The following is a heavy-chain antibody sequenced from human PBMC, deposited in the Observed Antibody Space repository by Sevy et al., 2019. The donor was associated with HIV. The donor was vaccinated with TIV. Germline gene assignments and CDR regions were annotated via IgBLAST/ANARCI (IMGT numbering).Heavy chain of an antibody. Sequence: GGSLRLSCAASGFTFSSYSMNWVRQAPGKGLEWVSYISSSSSTIYYADSVKGRFTISRDNAKNSLYLQMNSLRAEDTAVYYCARTSALGLHLGEPFDFWGQRTLVTVSS. CDR1: GFTFSSYS. D-gene: IGHD3-16*01. J-gene: IGHJ4*02. CDR2: ISSSSSTI. V-gene: IGHV3-48*01. CDR3: ARTSALGLHLGEPFDF.